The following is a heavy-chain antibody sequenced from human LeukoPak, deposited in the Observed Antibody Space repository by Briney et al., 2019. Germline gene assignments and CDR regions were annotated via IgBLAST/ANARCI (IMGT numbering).Heavy chain of an antibody. CDR1: GYTFTSYD. CDR2: MNPNSGNT. D-gene: IGHD3-22*01. Sequence: GASVKVSCKASGYTFTSYDINWVRQATGQGLEWMGWMNPNSGNTGYAQKFQGRVTMARNTSISTAYMELSSLRSEDTAVYYCARGPPYHYDSSGYYYWGQGTLVTVSS. J-gene: IGHJ4*02. CDR3: ARGPPYHYDSSGYYY. V-gene: IGHV1-8*01.